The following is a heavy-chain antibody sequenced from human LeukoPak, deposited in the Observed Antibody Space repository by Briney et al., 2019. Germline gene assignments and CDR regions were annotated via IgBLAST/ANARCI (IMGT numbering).Heavy chain of an antibody. CDR1: GGSISSYY. D-gene: IGHD5-18*01. Sequence: PSETLSLTCTVSGGSISSYYWSWIRQPAGKGLEWIGRIYTSGSTNYNPSLTSRVTMSVDTSKNQFSLKLSSVTAADTALYYCARENSLVYSYGYGGFDYWGQGTLVTVSS. V-gene: IGHV4-4*07. CDR3: ARENSLVYSYGYGGFDY. CDR2: IYTSGST. J-gene: IGHJ4*02.